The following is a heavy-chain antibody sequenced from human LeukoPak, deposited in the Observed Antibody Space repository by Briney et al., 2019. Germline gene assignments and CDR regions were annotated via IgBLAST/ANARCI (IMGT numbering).Heavy chain of an antibody. D-gene: IGHD6-13*01. Sequence: GGSLRLSCAASGFTFSSYAMSWVRQAPGKGLEWVSDISGSGDSTYYADSVKGRFTVSRDNSKNTLYLQMNSLRAEDTAVYYCAKREKKYSSSSYFDYWSQGTLVTVSS. V-gene: IGHV3-23*01. CDR1: GFTFSSYA. CDR3: AKREKKYSSSSYFDY. J-gene: IGHJ4*02. CDR2: ISGSGDST.